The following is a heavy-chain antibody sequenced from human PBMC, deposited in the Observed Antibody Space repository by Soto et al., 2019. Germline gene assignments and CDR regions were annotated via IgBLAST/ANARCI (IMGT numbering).Heavy chain of an antibody. CDR2: IYHSGST. CDR3: ARADVLTGFDY. V-gene: IGHV4-4*02. D-gene: IGHD3-9*01. Sequence: QVQLQESGPGLVKPSGILSLSCAVSDGSISSSNWWSWVRQPPGKGLEWIGEIYHSGSTNYNPSLTSRVTISVDKSKNQFSLKLSSVTAADTAVYYCARADVLTGFDYWGQGTLVTVSS. CDR1: DGSISSSNW. J-gene: IGHJ4*02.